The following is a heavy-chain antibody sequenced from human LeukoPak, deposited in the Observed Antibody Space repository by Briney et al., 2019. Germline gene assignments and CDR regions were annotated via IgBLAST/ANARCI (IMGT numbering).Heavy chain of an antibody. CDR1: GFTFDDYA. V-gene: IGHV3-9*01. CDR2: ISWDSGSV. CDR3: AIQGYSSSSSAFDY. D-gene: IGHD6-6*01. Sequence: GGSLRLSCAASGFTFDDYAMHWVRQAPGKGLEWVSGISWDSGSVDSADSVKGRFTISRDNSKTTLYLQMNSLRAEDTAIYYCAIQGYSSSSSAFDYWGQGTLVTVSS. J-gene: IGHJ4*02.